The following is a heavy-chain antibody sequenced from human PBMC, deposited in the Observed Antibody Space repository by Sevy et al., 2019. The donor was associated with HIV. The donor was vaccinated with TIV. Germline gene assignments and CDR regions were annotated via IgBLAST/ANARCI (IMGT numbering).Heavy chain of an antibody. CDR3: ARDGDTAVGYYFDY. Sequence: GGSLRLSCAASAFTFSSYGMHWVRQAPGKGLEWVAVIWYDGSNKYYADSVKGRFTMSRDNSKNTRYLQMNSLRAEDTAVYYCARDGDTAVGYYFDYWGQGTLVTVSS. D-gene: IGHD5-18*01. J-gene: IGHJ4*02. CDR2: IWYDGSNK. CDR1: AFTFSSYG. V-gene: IGHV3-33*01.